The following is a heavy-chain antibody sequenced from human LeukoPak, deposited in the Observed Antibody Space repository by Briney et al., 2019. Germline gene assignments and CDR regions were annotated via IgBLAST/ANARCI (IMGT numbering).Heavy chain of an antibody. J-gene: IGHJ4*02. Sequence: PGGSLRLSCAASGFTFSSYAMHWVRQAPGKGLEWVANIRQDGGEKYYLDSVKGRFSVSRDNAKNSLYLQMNSLRAEDTAVYYCARLGARQILEYWGQGTLVTVSS. D-gene: IGHD4-17*01. CDR1: GFTFSSYA. CDR3: ARLGARQILEY. V-gene: IGHV3-7*01. CDR2: IRQDGGEK.